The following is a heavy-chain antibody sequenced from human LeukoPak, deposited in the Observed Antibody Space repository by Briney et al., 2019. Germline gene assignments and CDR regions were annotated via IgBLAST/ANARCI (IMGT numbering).Heavy chain of an antibody. J-gene: IGHJ3*02. CDR3: ARDQYYDSSGSDAFDI. CDR1: GFTLSNYA. Sequence: GRSLRLSCAASGFTLSNYAIHWVRQAPGKGLEWVSDISYDGNDKYHADSVKGRFTISRDNSRDTLYLQMNSLRPEDTAVYYCARDQYYDSSGSDAFDIWGQGTMVTVSS. D-gene: IGHD3-22*01. V-gene: IGHV3-30*14. CDR2: ISYDGNDK.